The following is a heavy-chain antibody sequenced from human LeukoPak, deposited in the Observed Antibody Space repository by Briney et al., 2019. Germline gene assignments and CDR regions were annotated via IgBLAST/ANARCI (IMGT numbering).Heavy chain of an antibody. V-gene: IGHV3-53*01. CDR2: ILDNGDT. D-gene: IGHD2-15*01. J-gene: IGHJ4*02. CDR3: VRGRLFRGGFDS. CDR1: GFTVSNNY. Sequence: GGSLRLSCAASGFTVSNNYMSWVRQVPGKGPEWVSGILDNGDTNYADSVKGRFTISRDNSKNTLYLQMSSLRADDTAVYCCVRGRLFRGGFDSWGQGTLVTVS.